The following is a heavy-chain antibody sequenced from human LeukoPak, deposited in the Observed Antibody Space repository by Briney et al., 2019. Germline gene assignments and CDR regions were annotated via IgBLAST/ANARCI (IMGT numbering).Heavy chain of an antibody. Sequence: PSETLSLTCTVSGGSISNDSYYWGWIRQPPGKGLEWIGSIYYSGSTYYNPSLKSRVTISIDTSKNQFSLRLRSVTAADTAVYYCATTGYYYDSSPYWGQGSLVTVSS. V-gene: IGHV4-39*07. CDR2: IYYSGST. CDR3: ATTGYYYDSSPY. CDR1: GGSISNDSYY. D-gene: IGHD3-22*01. J-gene: IGHJ4*02.